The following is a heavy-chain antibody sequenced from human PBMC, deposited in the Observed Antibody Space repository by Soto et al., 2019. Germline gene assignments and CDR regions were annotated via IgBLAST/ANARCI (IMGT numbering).Heavy chain of an antibody. V-gene: IGHV4-30-4*01. CDR3: PSPGDYLQNHGMDF. CDR2: IYYSGST. CDR1: GGSISSGDYY. J-gene: IGHJ6*02. D-gene: IGHD4-17*01. Sequence: SETLSLTCTVSGGSISSGDYYWSWIRQPPGKGLEWIGYIYYSGSTYYNPSLKSRVTISVDTSKNQFSLKLSSVTAADTAVYYCPSPGDYLQNHGMDFWHLGTTVAVSS.